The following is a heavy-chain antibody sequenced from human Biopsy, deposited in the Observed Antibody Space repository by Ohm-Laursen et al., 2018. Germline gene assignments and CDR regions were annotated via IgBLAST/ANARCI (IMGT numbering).Heavy chain of an antibody. CDR1: GFTINSYS. D-gene: IGHD3-10*01. V-gene: IGHV3-21*04. J-gene: IGHJ4*02. CDR3: ARDGAGSYHDY. CDR2: ITRDGASI. Sequence: SLRLSCAASGFTINSYSMNWVRQAPGKGLEWVSSITRDGASIHYADSVKGRFTISRDNTKNSLYLQMNSLTVEDTAVYYCARDGAGSYHDYWGQGTLVTVSS.